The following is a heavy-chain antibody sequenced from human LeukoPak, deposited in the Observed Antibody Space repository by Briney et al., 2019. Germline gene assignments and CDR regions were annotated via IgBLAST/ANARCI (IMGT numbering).Heavy chain of an antibody. CDR3: ARVRSGYDTGGYYFDY. V-gene: IGHV4-59*01. CDR1: GGSISSYY. J-gene: IGHJ4*02. D-gene: IGHD5-12*01. CDR2: IYYSGST. Sequence: SETLSLTXTASGGSISSYYWSWIRQPPGKGLEWIGYIYYSGSTNYNPSLKSRVTISVDTSKNQFSLKLSSVTAADTAVYYCARVRSGYDTGGYYFDYWGQGTLVTVSS.